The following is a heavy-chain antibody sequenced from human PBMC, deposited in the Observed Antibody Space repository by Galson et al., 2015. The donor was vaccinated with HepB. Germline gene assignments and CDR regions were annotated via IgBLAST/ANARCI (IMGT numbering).Heavy chain of an antibody. V-gene: IGHV5-51*01. D-gene: IGHD1-26*01. CDR1: GYSFTTYW. J-gene: IGHJ3*02. CDR2: IYPRDSDT. Sequence: QSGAEVKKPGESLKISCKGSGYSFTTYWIAWVRQMPGKGLEWMGIIYPRDSDTRYSPSFQGQVTMSVDKSITTAYLQWSSLKDTNTAMYYCARHQYSGHPSRASDIWGQGTMVSVSS. CDR3: ARHQYSGHPSRASDI.